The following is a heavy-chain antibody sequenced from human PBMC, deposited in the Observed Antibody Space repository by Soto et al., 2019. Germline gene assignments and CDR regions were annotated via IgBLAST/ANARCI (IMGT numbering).Heavy chain of an antibody. Sequence: EVQLVESGGDLVQPGESLRLSCAASGFTFSNYSMNWVRQAPGKGLEWVSYISRSSSTIYYADSVKGRFTISRDNAKNSLHLQMNRLRAEDTAVYYCARDRQQWLVLDSWGQGTLVTVSS. D-gene: IGHD6-19*01. V-gene: IGHV3-48*01. CDR2: ISRSSSTI. CDR1: GFTFSNYS. CDR3: ARDRQQWLVLDS. J-gene: IGHJ4*02.